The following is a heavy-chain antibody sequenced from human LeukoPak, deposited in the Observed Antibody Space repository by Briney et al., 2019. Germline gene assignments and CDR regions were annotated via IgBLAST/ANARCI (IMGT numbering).Heavy chain of an antibody. CDR3: ARGDILTGHYNY. CDR1: GGSISSYY. V-gene: IGHV4-59*08. D-gene: IGHD3-9*01. CDR2: IYYSGST. J-gene: IGHJ4*02. Sequence: SETLSLICTVSGGSISSYYWSWIRQPPGKGLEWIGYIYYSGSTNYNPSLKSRVTISVDTSKNQFSLKLSSVTAADTAVYYCARGDILTGHYNYWGQGTLVTVSS.